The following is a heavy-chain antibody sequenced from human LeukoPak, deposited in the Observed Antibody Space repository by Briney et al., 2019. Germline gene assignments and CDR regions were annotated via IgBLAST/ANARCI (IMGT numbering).Heavy chain of an antibody. Sequence: GESLQISCKGSGYRFTSYWIGWVRQLPGKGLEWMGIIYPGDSDTRYSPSFQGQVTISADKSISTAYLQWSSLKASDTAMYYCARRDIAYSSSWGLDIWGQGTMVTVSS. CDR1: GYRFTSYW. V-gene: IGHV5-51*01. CDR2: IYPGDSDT. J-gene: IGHJ3*02. D-gene: IGHD6-13*01. CDR3: ARRDIAYSSSWGLDI.